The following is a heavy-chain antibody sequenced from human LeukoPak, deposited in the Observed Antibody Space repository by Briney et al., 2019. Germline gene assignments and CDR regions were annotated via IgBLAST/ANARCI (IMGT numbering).Heavy chain of an antibody. V-gene: IGHV4-4*07. Sequence: SETLSLTCTVSGGSISSYYWSWIRQPAGKGLEWIGRIYTSGSTNYNPSLKSRVTMSVDTSKNQFSLRLSSVTAADTAVYYCARDGVARYYYYMDVWGKGTTVTVSS. CDR2: IYTSGST. CDR1: GGSISSYY. D-gene: IGHD5-12*01. J-gene: IGHJ6*03. CDR3: ARDGVARYYYYMDV.